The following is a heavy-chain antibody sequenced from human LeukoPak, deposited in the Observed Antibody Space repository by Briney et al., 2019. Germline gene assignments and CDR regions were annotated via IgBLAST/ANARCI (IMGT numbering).Heavy chain of an antibody. CDR3: TRDFVF. CDR2: INQDGSVK. CDR1: GFAFSTYW. D-gene: IGHD3-3*01. V-gene: IGHV3-7*01. Sequence: GGSLRLSCAASGFAFSTYWMDWVRQAPGKGLESVGNINQDGSVKHYVDSVRGRFTISRDNARNSVYLQMNALRVEDTAVYYCTRDFVFWGQRTLVTASS. J-gene: IGHJ4*02.